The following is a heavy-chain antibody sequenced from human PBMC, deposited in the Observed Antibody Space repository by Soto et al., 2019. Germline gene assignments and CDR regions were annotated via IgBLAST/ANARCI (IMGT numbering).Heavy chain of an antibody. CDR3: ARHSNYDFWSAYPDY. D-gene: IGHD3-3*01. CDR1: GYSFTSYW. V-gene: IGHV5-51*01. J-gene: IGHJ4*02. CDR2: IYPGDSDT. Sequence: PGESLKISCKGSGYSFTSYWIGWVRQMPGKGLECMGIIYPGDSDTRYSPSFQGQVTISADKSISTAYLQWSSLKASDTAMYYCARHSNYDFWSAYPDYWGQGALVTVSS.